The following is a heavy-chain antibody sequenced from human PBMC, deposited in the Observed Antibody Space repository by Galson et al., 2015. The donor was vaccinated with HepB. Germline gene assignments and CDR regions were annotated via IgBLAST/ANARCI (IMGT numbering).Heavy chain of an antibody. CDR2: IHSNNGAT. Sequence: SVKVSCKASPYMLAGYYLHWVRQAPGRGLEWMGWIHSNNGATNYAQKFQGRVTMTRDASISTVYMELSRLRSDDTAVYYCAKGAHSAGWFDSWGQGTPVTVSS. CDR3: AKGAHSAGWFDS. V-gene: IGHV1-2*02. CDR1: PYMLAGYY. D-gene: IGHD2-21*01. J-gene: IGHJ5*01.